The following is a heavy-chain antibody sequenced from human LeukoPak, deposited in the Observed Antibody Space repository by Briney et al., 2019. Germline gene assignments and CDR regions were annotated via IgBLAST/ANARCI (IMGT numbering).Heavy chain of an antibody. CDR3: ARGATPRCDY. D-gene: IGHD5-12*01. Sequence: PGGSLRLSCAASGFSFSNAWMTWVRQAPGKGLEWVSVIYSGGNTYYADSVKGRFTISRDNSKNTLYLQMNSLRAEDTAVYYCARGATPRCDYWGQGTLVTVSS. CDR2: IYSGGNT. J-gene: IGHJ4*02. CDR1: GFSFSNAW. V-gene: IGHV3-66*01.